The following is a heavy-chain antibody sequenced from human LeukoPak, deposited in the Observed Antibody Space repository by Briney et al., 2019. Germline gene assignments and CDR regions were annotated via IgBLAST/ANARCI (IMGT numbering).Heavy chain of an antibody. CDR3: ATLGRGYSPNP. V-gene: IGHV1-2*06. CDR1: GYTFTGYY. J-gene: IGHJ5*02. D-gene: IGHD5-18*01. Sequence: GASVKVSCKASGYTFTGYYMHWARQAPGQGLEWMGRINPNSGGTNYAQKVQGRVTMTRDTSISTAYMELSRLRSDDTAVYYCATLGRGYSPNPWGQGTLVTVSS. CDR2: INPNSGGT.